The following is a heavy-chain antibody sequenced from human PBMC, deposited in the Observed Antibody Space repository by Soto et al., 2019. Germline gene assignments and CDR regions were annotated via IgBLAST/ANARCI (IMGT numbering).Heavy chain of an antibody. CDR3: AKDSRHSGYAFHQTYYFDY. D-gene: IGHD5-12*01. CDR2: ISYDGSNK. Sequence: GGSLRLSCAASGFTFSSYGMHWVRQAPGKGLEWVAVISYDGSNKYYADSVKGRFTISRDNSKNTLYLQMNSLRAEDTAVYYCAKDSRHSGYAFHQTYYFDYWGQGTLVTVSS. J-gene: IGHJ4*02. V-gene: IGHV3-30*18. CDR1: GFTFSSYG.